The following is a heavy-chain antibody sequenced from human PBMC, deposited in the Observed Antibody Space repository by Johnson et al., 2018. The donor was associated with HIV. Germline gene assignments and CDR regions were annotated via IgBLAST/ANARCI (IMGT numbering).Heavy chain of an antibody. D-gene: IGHD3-10*01. J-gene: IGHJ3*02. CDR1: GSTFSSYG. Sequence: QVQVVESGGGVVQPGRSLRLSCAASGSTFSSYGMHWVRQAPGKGLEWVAVISYDGSNKYYADSVKGRFTISRDNSKNTLYLQMNSLSAEDTALYYCAKEEAYYYGSVIYFGVRAFDIWGQGTMVTVSS. V-gene: IGHV3-30*18. CDR3: AKEEAYYYGSVIYFGVRAFDI. CDR2: ISYDGSNK.